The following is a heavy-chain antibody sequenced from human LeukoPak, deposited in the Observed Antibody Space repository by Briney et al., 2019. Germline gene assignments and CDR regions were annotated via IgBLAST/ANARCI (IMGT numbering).Heavy chain of an antibody. V-gene: IGHV3-48*02. Sequence: GGSLRLSCVASGFTFSTYSMNWVRQAPGKGLQWVSYISGSSGSTYYADSVRGRFTISRDNAKNSLYLQMTSLRDEDTAIYYCARDFPNWNYIDYWGQGTLVSVSS. CDR2: ISGSSGST. J-gene: IGHJ4*02. D-gene: IGHD1-1*01. CDR3: ARDFPNWNYIDY. CDR1: GFTFSTYS.